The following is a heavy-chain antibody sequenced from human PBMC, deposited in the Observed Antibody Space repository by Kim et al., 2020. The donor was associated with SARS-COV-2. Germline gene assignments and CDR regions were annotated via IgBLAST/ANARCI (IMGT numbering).Heavy chain of an antibody. V-gene: IGHV3-30*03. CDR3: ATPFTRGGDYYGMDV. J-gene: IGHJ6*02. D-gene: IGHD3-10*01. Sequence: DSVKGRFTISRDNSKNTLYLQRNSLRAEDTAVYYCATPFTRGGDYYGMDVWGQGTTVTVSS.